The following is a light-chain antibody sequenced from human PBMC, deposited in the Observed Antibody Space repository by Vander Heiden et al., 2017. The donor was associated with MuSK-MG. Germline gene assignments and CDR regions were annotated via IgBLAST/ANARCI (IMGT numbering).Light chain of an antibody. CDR2: KAS. V-gene: IGKV1-5*03. CDR3: QEYNSYWT. J-gene: IGKJ1*01. Sequence: DLQMTQSPSILSASIGDRVTITCRASQSIRSWLAWYQQKPGKAPKLLIYKASSLESGVPWRFSGSGSGTEFTLTISSLQPDDFATYYSQEYNSYWTFGQGTKVEIK. CDR1: QSIRSW.